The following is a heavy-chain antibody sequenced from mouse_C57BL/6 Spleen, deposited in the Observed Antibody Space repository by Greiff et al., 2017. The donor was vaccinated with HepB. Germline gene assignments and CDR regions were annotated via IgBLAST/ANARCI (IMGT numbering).Heavy chain of an antibody. CDR1: GYSITSGYY. J-gene: IGHJ3*01. V-gene: IGHV3-6*01. Sequence: EVQLQESGPGLVKPSQSLSLTCSVTGYSITSGYYWNWIRQFPGNKLEWMGYISYDGSNNYNPSLKNRISITRDTSKNQFFLKLNSVTTEDTATYYCASYGSSSPGFAYWGQGTLVTVSA. CDR2: ISYDGSN. D-gene: IGHD1-1*01. CDR3: ASYGSSSPGFAY.